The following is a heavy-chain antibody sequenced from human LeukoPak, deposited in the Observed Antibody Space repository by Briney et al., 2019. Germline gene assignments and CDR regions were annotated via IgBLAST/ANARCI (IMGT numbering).Heavy chain of an antibody. CDR1: GLSFSGYY. J-gene: IGHJ4*02. CDR2: INHSGST. V-gene: IGHV4-34*01. D-gene: IGHD5-24*01. Sequence: SETLSLTCVVYGLSFSGYYWSWIRQPPGKGLEWIGEINHSGSTNYNPSLKSRVTISVDTSKNQFLLKLRSVTAADTAVYYCARTRWLQSLFDYWGQGTLVTVSS. CDR3: ARTRWLQSLFDY.